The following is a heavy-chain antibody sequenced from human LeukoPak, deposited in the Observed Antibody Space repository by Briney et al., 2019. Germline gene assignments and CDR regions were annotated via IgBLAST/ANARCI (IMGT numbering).Heavy chain of an antibody. J-gene: IGHJ4*02. Sequence: GGSLRLSCVLSGFTFTSAPMNWVRQAPGKGLEWVSTSGTDGDTYYADSVKGRFTISRDNSKNTVHLQMTSLRVEDTAVYYCATKTPGNYPYDYWGQGTLVIASP. D-gene: IGHD3-22*01. CDR2: SGTDGDT. CDR1: GFTFTSAP. CDR3: ATKTPGNYPYDY. V-gene: IGHV3-23*01.